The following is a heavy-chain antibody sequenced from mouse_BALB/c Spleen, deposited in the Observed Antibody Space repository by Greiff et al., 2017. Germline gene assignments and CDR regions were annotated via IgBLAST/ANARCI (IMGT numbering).Heavy chain of an antibody. CDR3: ASYDGYTMDY. CDR2: ISYDGSN. V-gene: IGHV3-6*02. D-gene: IGHD2-3*01. CDR1: GYSITSGYY. J-gene: IGHJ4*01. Sequence: EVKLMESGPGLVKPSQSLSLTCSVTGYSITSGYYWNWIRQFPGNKLEWMGYISYDGSNNYNPSLKNRISITRDTSKNQFFLKLNSVTTEDTATYYCASYDGYTMDYWGQGTSVTVSS.